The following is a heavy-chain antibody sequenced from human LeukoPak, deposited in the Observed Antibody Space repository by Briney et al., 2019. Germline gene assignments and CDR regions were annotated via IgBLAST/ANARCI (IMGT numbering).Heavy chain of an antibody. V-gene: IGHV1-8*01. Sequence: ASVKVSCKASGYTFTSYDINWVRQATGQGLEWMGWMNPNSGNTGYAQKFQGRVTMTRNTSISTAYMELSSLRSDDTAVYYCARGRALDGSSWYYPYYNYYYMDVWGKGTTVTVSS. J-gene: IGHJ6*03. CDR1: GYTFTSYD. CDR2: MNPNSGNT. CDR3: ARGRALDGSSWYYPYYNYYYMDV. D-gene: IGHD6-13*01.